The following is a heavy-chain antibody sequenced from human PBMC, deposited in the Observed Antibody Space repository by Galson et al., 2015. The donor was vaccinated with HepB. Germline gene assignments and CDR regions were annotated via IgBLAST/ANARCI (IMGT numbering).Heavy chain of an antibody. Sequence: SLRLSCAASGFTFSSYAMHWVRQAPGKGLEWAAIISYDASNKYYADSVKGRFTISRDNSKNTLYLQMNSLRAEDTAVYYCARGGRRGYYYGMDVWGQGTTVTVSS. CDR2: ISYDASNK. CDR3: ARGGRRGYYYGMDV. V-gene: IGHV3-30*04. CDR1: GFTFSSYA. J-gene: IGHJ6*02. D-gene: IGHD1-26*01.